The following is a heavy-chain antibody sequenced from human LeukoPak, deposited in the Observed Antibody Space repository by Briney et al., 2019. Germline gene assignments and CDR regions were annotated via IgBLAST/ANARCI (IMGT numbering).Heavy chain of an antibody. V-gene: IGHV4-59*01. D-gene: IGHD3-22*01. CDR2: IYYSGST. Sequence: PSETLSLTCAVYGGSFSGYYWSWIRQPPGKGLEWIGYIYYSGSTNYNPSLKSRVTISVDTSKNQFSLKLSSVTAADTAVYYCASRDYYDSSGYYYWYFDLWGRGTLVTVSS. J-gene: IGHJ2*01. CDR1: GGSFSGYY. CDR3: ASRDYYDSSGYYYWYFDL.